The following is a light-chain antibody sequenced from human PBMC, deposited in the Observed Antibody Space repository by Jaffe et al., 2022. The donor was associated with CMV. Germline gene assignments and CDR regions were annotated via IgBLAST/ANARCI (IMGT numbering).Light chain of an antibody. CDR2: EVN. Sequence: QSALTQPASVSGSPGQAITISCTGTSSDVGSYNLVSWYQQYPGKAPKVLIYEVNKRPSGVSNRFSGSRYGNAASLTISGLQAEDEADYYCCSYAGNSPPYVFGTGTKVTVL. J-gene: IGLJ1*01. V-gene: IGLV2-23*02. CDR1: SSDVGSYNL. CDR3: CSYAGNSPPYV.